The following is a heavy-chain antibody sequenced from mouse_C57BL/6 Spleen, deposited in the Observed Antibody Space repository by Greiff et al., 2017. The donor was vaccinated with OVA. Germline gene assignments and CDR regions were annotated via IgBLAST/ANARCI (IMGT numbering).Heavy chain of an antibody. CDR3: ARGYTTVVGEDCFAY. V-gene: IGHV1-55*01. D-gene: IGHD1-1*01. CDR1: GYTFTSYW. Sequence: QVQLQQPGAELVKPGASVKMSCKASGYTFTSYWITWVKQRPGQGLEWIGDIYPGSGSTNYNEKFKSKATLTVDTSSSTAYMQLSSLTSEDSAVYYCARGYTTVVGEDCFAYWGQGTLVTVSA. J-gene: IGHJ3*01. CDR2: IYPGSGST.